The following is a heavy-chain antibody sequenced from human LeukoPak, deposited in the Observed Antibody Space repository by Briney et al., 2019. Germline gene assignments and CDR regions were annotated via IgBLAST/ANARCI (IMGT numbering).Heavy chain of an antibody. CDR1: GFTFSSYE. CDR3: AKGRGFYDSSGYNYAYYYGMDV. V-gene: IGHV3-48*03. J-gene: IGHJ6*02. CDR2: ISSSGSTI. D-gene: IGHD3-22*01. Sequence: GGSLRLSCAASGFTFSSYEMNWVRQAPGKGLEWVSYISSSGSTIYYADSVKGRFTISRDNAKNSLYLQMNSLRAEDSAVYYCAKGRGFYDSSGYNYAYYYGMDVWGQGTTVTVSS.